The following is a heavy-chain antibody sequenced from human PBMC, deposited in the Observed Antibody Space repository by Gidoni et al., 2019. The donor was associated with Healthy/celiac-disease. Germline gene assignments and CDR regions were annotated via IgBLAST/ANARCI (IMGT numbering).Heavy chain of an antibody. CDR1: GFTFSSYG. V-gene: IGHV3-30*18. J-gene: IGHJ4*02. CDR3: AKANYDFWSGQSYYFDY. Sequence: QVQLVESGGGVVQPGRSLSLSCSASGFTFSSYGMHWVRQAPGKGLEWVAVISYDGSNKYYADSVKGRFTSSRDNSKNTLYLQMNSLRAEDTAVYYCAKANYDFWSGQSYYFDYWGQGTLVTVSS. CDR2: ISYDGSNK. D-gene: IGHD3-3*01.